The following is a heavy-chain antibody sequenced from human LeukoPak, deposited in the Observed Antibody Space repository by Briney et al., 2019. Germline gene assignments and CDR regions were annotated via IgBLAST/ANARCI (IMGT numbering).Heavy chain of an antibody. D-gene: IGHD2-2*02. J-gene: IGHJ3*02. CDR1: GFTFSSYA. Sequence: GGSLRLSCAASGFTFSSYAMHWVRQAPGKGLEWVAVISYDGSNKYYADSVKGRFTISRDNSKNTLYLQMNSLRAEDTAVYYCARGYCSSTSCYTADAFDIWGQGTMVTVSS. V-gene: IGHV3-30-3*01. CDR2: ISYDGSNK. CDR3: ARGYCSSTSCYTADAFDI.